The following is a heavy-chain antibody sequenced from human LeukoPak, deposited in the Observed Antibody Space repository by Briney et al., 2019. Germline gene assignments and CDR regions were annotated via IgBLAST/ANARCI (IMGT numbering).Heavy chain of an antibody. CDR1: GGSISSGGYY. J-gene: IGHJ4*02. CDR3: ARTAAENTFDY. D-gene: IGHD2/OR15-2a*01. Sequence: PSETLSLTCTVSGGSISSGGYYWSWIRQPPGKGLEWIGYIYHSGSTYYNPSLKSRVTISVDRSKNQFSLKLSSVTAADTAVYYCARTAAENTFDYWGQGTLVTVSS. V-gene: IGHV4-30-2*01. CDR2: IYHSGST.